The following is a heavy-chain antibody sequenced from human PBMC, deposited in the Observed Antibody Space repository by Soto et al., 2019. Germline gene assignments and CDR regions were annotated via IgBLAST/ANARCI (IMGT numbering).Heavy chain of an antibody. CDR1: GGSFSGYY. D-gene: IGHD3-3*01. J-gene: IGHJ6*02. Sequence: SETLSLTCAVYGGSFSGYYWSWIRQPPGKGLEWIGEINHSGSTNYNPSLKSRVTISVDTSKNQFSLKLSSVTAADTAVYYCARTLLDDFWSGYYMGPIAQYYYYGMAVWGQGTTVTVSS. CDR2: INHSGST. CDR3: ARTLLDDFWSGYYMGPIAQYYYYGMAV. V-gene: IGHV4-34*01.